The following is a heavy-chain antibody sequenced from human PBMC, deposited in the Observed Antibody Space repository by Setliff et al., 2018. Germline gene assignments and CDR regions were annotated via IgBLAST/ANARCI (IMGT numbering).Heavy chain of an antibody. CDR3: SREWAFDY. V-gene: IGHV3-49*04. J-gene: IGHJ4*02. Sequence: GGSLRLSCTASGFTFGDYTMSWVRQAPGKGLEWVGFIRSKESGGTTEYAASVKGRITISRDDSKSIAYLQMNSLKSEDTAVYYCSREWAFDYWGQGTLVTVSS. CDR1: GFTFGDYT. CDR2: IRSKESGGTT.